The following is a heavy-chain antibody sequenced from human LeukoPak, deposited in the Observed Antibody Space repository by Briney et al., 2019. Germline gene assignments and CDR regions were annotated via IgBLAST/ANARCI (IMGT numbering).Heavy chain of an antibody. J-gene: IGHJ4*02. CDR2: ISRSGGST. V-gene: IGHV3-23*01. D-gene: IGHD3-10*01. CDR1: GFTFSSYA. CDR3: AKTGGNYYGSGSYLENGYDY. Sequence: GGSLRLSCAASGFTFSSYAMSWVRQAPGKGLEWVSAISRSGGSTYYADSVKGRFTISRDNSKNTLYLQMNSLRAEDTAVYYCAKTGGNYYGSGSYLENGYDYWGQGTLVTVSS.